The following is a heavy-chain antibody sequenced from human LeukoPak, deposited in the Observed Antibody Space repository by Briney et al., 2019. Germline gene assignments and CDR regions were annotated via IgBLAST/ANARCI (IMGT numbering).Heavy chain of an antibody. Sequence: QTLSLTCAISGDSVSSNSVTWNWIRQSPSRGLEWLGRTYYRSTWYNDYAVSVGGRITVNPDTSKNQFSLHLNSVTPEDTAVYYCARRLTQYDCFDPWGQGILVTVSS. CDR2: TYYRSTWYN. J-gene: IGHJ5*02. V-gene: IGHV6-1*01. D-gene: IGHD2-2*01. CDR1: GDSVSSNSVT. CDR3: ARRLTQYDCFDP.